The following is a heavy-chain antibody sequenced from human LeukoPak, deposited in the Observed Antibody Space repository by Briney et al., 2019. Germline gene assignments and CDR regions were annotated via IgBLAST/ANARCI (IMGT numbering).Heavy chain of an antibody. CDR3: ARGHSGYDYHFDY. J-gene: IGHJ4*02. V-gene: IGHV4-59*01. D-gene: IGHD5-12*01. Sequence: SETLSLTCTVSGCSISSYYWSWIRQPPGKGLEWIGYIYYSGSTNYNPSLKSRVTISVDTSKTQCSLKLSSVTAADTAVYYCARGHSGYDYHFDYWGQGTLVTVSS. CDR2: IYYSGST. CDR1: GCSISSYY.